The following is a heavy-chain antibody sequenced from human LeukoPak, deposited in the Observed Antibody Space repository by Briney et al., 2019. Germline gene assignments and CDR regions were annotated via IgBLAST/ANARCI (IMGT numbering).Heavy chain of an antibody. CDR2: INANSGGT. CDR1: GYTFTGYY. J-gene: IGHJ4*02. D-gene: IGHD6-19*01. V-gene: IGHV1-2*02. CDR3: ARRPSSGAGEAFDD. Sequence: ASVKVSCTASGYTFTGYYIHWVRQAPGQGLEWMAWINANSGGTNYAQKFQGRVTMARDTSISTAYMELSRLRSDDTAVYYCARRPSSGAGEAFDDWGQGSLVTVSS.